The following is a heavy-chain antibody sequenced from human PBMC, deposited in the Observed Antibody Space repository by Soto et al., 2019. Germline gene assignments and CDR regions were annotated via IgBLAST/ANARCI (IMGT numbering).Heavy chain of an antibody. V-gene: IGHV4-30-4*01. CDR1: GGSISSGDYY. D-gene: IGHD3-16*01. J-gene: IGHJ6*02. Sequence: SETLSLTCTVSGGSISSGDYYWSWIRQPPGKGLEWIGYIYYSGSTYYNPSLKSRVTISVDTSKNQFSLKLSSVTAADTAVYYCARDQEGGDYDFYGMDVWGQGTTVTVSS. CDR3: ARDQEGGDYDFYGMDV. CDR2: IYYSGST.